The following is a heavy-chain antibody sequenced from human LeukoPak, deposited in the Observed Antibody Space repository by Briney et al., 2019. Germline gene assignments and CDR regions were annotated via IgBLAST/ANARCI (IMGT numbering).Heavy chain of an antibody. D-gene: IGHD6-13*01. V-gene: IGHV4-34*01. J-gene: IGHJ4*02. Sequence: PSETLSLTCAVYGGSFSGYYWSWIRQPPGKGLEWIGEINHSGSTNYNPSLKSRVTTSVDTSKNQFSLKLSSVTAADTAVYYCARESEFASNIAAAGTRAGDYWGQGTLVTVSS. CDR3: ARESEFASNIAAAGTRAGDY. CDR2: INHSGST. CDR1: GGSFSGYY.